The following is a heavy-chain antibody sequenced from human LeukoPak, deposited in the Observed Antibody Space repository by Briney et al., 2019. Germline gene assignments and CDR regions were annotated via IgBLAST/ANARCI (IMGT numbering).Heavy chain of an antibody. CDR1: GYTFTSYD. CDR2: MNPNSGNT. Sequence: ASVKVSCKASGYTFTSYDINWVRQATGQGLEWMGWMNPNSGNTGYAQKFQGRVTMTRNTSISTAYMELSSLRSEDTAVYYCARGGYSYGYYYYYYGMDVWGQGPRSPSP. CDR3: ARGGYSYGYYYYYYGMDV. J-gene: IGHJ6*02. V-gene: IGHV1-8*01. D-gene: IGHD5-18*01.